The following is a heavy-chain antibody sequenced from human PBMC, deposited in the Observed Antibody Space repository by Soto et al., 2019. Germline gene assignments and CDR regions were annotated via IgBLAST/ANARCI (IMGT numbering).Heavy chain of an antibody. V-gene: IGHV4-4*02. Sequence: SETLSLTCAVSGGSFTSNNWWTWVRQPPGQGLEWIGEIYRTGSTNYNPSLKSRVTISLDKSENQFSLKLTSLPAAFTAVYYCASRDPGTSAHYWGRGRLFTVS. J-gene: IGHJ4*02. CDR2: IYRTGST. CDR3: ASRDPGTSAHY. D-gene: IGHD1-7*01. CDR1: GGSFTSNNW.